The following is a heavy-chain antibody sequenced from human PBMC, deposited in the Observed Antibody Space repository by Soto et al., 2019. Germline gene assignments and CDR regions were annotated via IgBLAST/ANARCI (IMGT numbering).Heavy chain of an antibody. V-gene: IGHV3-33*01. CDR2: IWYDGSNK. CDR3: ARVFSSSSEGLSDYYYYGMDV. J-gene: IGHJ6*02. Sequence: GGSLRLSCAASGFTFSSYGMHWVRQAPGKGLEWVAVIWYDGSNKYYADSVKGRFTISRDNSKNTLYLQMNSLRAEDTAVYYCARVFSSSSEGLSDYYYYGMDVWGQGTTVTVSS. CDR1: GFTFSSYG. D-gene: IGHD6-6*01.